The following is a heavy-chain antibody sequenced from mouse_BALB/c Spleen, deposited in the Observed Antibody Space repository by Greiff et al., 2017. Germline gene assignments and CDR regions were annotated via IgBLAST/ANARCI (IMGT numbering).Heavy chain of an antibody. CDR1: GYTFTDYA. CDR2: ISTYYGDA. V-gene: IGHV1S137*01. Sequence: QVQLQQSGAELVRPGVSVKISCKGSGYTFTDYAMHWVKQSHAKSLEWIGVISTYYGDASYNQKFKGKATMTVDKSSSTAYMELARLTSEDSAIYYCARLAEGYFDYWGQGTTLTVSS. CDR3: ARLAEGYFDY. J-gene: IGHJ2*01.